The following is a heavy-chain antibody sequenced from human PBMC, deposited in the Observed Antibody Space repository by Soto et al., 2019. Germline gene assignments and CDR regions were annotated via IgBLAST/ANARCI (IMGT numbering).Heavy chain of an antibody. CDR3: ARELNTDSSACYSFED. D-gene: IGHD3-22*01. J-gene: IGHJ4*02. CDR2: VSTNNADT. Sequence: ASVKVSCKTSGYHFTAYGLAWLRQAPVQMPEWMVCVSTNNADTNYAQKFQGRVTMTTDKSTTTTYMELRSLRSDETAVYYCARELNTDSSACYSFEDWGQGTLVTVSS. V-gene: IGHV1-18*01. CDR1: GYHFTAYG.